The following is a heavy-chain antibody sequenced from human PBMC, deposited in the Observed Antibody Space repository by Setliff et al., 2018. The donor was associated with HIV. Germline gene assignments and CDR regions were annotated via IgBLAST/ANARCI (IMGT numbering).Heavy chain of an antibody. CDR1: GYTFTGYY. Sequence: ASVKVSCKASGYTFTGYYMHWVRQAPGQGLEWMGRINPNSGDTNYAQKFKGRVTMTRDTSISTAYMELSRLRSDDTAVYYCARYGSGWPLWYFDLWGRGTLVTVSS. V-gene: IGHV1-2*06. CDR3: ARYGSGWPLWYFDL. CDR2: INPNSGDT. D-gene: IGHD6-19*01. J-gene: IGHJ2*01.